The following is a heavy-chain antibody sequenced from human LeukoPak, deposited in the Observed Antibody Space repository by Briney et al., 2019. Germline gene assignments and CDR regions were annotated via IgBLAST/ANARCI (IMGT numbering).Heavy chain of an antibody. J-gene: IGHJ6*02. CDR2: INPSGGST. CDR1: GYTFTSYY. Sequence: ASVKVSCKASGYTFTSYYMHWVRQAPGQGLGWMGIINPSGGSTSYAQKFQGRVTMTRDTSTSTVYMELSSLRSEDTAVYYCARDQGLWFGEFYYYGMDVWGQGTTVTVSS. V-gene: IGHV1-46*01. D-gene: IGHD3-10*01. CDR3: ARDQGLWFGEFYYYGMDV.